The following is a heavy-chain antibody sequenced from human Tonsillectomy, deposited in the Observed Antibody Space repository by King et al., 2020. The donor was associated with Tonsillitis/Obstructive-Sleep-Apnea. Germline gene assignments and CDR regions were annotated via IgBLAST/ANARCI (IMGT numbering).Heavy chain of an antibody. J-gene: IGHJ3*02. D-gene: IGHD3-22*01. CDR1: GYTFTDYY. Sequence: VQLVQSGAEVKKPGASVKVSCKASGYTFTDYYINWVRQAPGQGLEWMGWINPNSGGTKYAQKFQGRVTMTRDTSISTAYMELSSLRSDDTAVYYCARVLYYYDSRGQGFAFDIWGQGTMVTVSS. CDR2: INPNSGGT. CDR3: ARVLYYYDSRGQGFAFDI. V-gene: IGHV1-2*02.